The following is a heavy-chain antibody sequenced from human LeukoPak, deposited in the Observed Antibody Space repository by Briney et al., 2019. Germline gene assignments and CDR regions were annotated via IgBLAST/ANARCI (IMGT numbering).Heavy chain of an antibody. V-gene: IGHV3-11*04. J-gene: IGHJ4*02. D-gene: IGHD4/OR15-4a*01. CDR1: GFIFSDYY. CDR3: ARGIGDDDYLY. CDR2: ISSSGSTI. Sequence: GGSLRLSCVASGFIFSDYYMSWIRQAPGRGLEWVSYISSSGSTIYYADSVKGRFTISRDNAKNSLYLQMNSLRAEDTAVYYCARGIGDDDYLYWGQGTLVTVSS.